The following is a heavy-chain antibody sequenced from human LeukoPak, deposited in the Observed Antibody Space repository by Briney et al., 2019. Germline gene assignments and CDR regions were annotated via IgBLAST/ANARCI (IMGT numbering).Heavy chain of an antibody. CDR3: ASGPGIVGATAPDY. D-gene: IGHD1-26*01. J-gene: IGHJ4*02. V-gene: IGHV1-18*01. CDR2: ISAYNGNT. Sequence: GASVKVSCKASGYTFTSYGITWVRQAPGQGLEWMGWISAYNGNTNYAQKLQGRVTMTTDTSTSTAYMELRSLRSDDTAVYYCASGPGIVGATAPDYWGQGTLVTVSS. CDR1: GYTFTSYG.